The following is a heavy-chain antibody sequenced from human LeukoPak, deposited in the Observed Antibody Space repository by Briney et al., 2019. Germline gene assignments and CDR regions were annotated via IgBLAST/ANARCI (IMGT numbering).Heavy chain of an antibody. CDR2: INPNSGGT. J-gene: IGHJ4*02. D-gene: IGHD4-17*01. V-gene: IGHV1-2*02. Sequence: ASVKVSCKASGDTFTGYYIHWVRQAPGQGVEWMGWINPNSGGTNYAQTFQGRVAMTRDTSISTAYMALSRLRSDDTAVYYCARDALYGDYRGWDYWGQGTLVTVSS. CDR1: GDTFTGYY. CDR3: ARDALYGDYRGWDY.